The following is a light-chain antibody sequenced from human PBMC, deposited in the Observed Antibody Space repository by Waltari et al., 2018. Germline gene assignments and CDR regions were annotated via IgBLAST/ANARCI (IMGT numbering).Light chain of an antibody. CDR3: QSYDSRLSAWV. CDR2: RDN. Sequence: QSVLTQAPSVSGAPGQRVTISCAGSSSNIGAGYDVHWYQQLPGTAPKLLIYRDNNRPSGVPDRFSGSKSDTSASLAITGLQAIDEADYYCQSYDSRLSAWVFGGGTTLTVL. J-gene: IGLJ3*02. CDR1: SSNIGAGYD. V-gene: IGLV1-40*01.